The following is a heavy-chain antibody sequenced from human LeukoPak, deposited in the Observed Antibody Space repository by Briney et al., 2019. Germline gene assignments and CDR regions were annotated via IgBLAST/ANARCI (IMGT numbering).Heavy chain of an antibody. D-gene: IGHD1-26*01. Sequence: SETLSLTCAVSGYSISSGYYWGWIRQPPGKGLEWIGSIYHSGSTYYNPSLKSRVTISVDTSKNQFSLKLSSVTAADTAAYYCAGNSGSYFMSFDYWGQGTLVAVSS. J-gene: IGHJ4*02. CDR2: IYHSGST. CDR3: AGNSGSYFMSFDY. CDR1: GYSISSGYY. V-gene: IGHV4-38-2*01.